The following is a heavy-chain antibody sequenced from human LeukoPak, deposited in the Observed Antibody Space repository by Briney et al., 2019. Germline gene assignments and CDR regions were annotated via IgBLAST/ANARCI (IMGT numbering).Heavy chain of an antibody. CDR3: ARRADYCDSSGYYRPALYYYYGMDV. CDR1: GGSFSGYY. V-gene: IGHV4-34*01. J-gene: IGHJ6*02. CDR2: INHSGST. Sequence: SETLSLTGAVYGGSFSGYYWSWIRQPPGKGLEWIGEINHSGSTNYNPSLKSRVTISVDTSKNQFSLKLSSVTAADTAVYYCARRADYCDSSGYYRPALYYYYGMDVWGQGTTVTVSS. D-gene: IGHD3-22*01.